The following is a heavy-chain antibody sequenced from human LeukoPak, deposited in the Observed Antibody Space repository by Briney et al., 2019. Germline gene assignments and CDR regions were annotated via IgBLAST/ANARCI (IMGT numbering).Heavy chain of an antibody. J-gene: IGHJ4*02. Sequence: GGSLRLSCAASGFTFSSYGMNWVRQAPGKGLEWVSVISGSGSSTYYADSVKGRFTISRDNSKSTLYLQMNSLRAEDTAIYYCARSGYNRFDYWGQGTLVTVSS. CDR2: ISGSGSST. D-gene: IGHD5-24*01. CDR1: GFTFSSYG. CDR3: ARSGYNRFDY. V-gene: IGHV3-23*01.